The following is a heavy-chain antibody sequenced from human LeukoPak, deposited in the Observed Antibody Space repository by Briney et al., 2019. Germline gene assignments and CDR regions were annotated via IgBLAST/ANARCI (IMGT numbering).Heavy chain of an antibody. Sequence: KASATLSLTCAVYGGSFSGYYWSWIRQPPGKGLEWIGEINHSGSTNYNPSLKSRVTISVDTSKNQFSLKLSSVTAADTAVYYCARGSNPRGAFDIWGQGTMVTVSS. CDR3: ARGSNPRGAFDI. CDR2: INHSGST. J-gene: IGHJ3*02. CDR1: GGSFSGYY. V-gene: IGHV4-34*01.